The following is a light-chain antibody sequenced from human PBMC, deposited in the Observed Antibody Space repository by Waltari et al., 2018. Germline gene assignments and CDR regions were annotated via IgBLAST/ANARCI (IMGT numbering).Light chain of an antibody. CDR3: QQYYTYPRT. J-gene: IGKJ1*01. CDR2: ATS. V-gene: IGKV1-8*01. Sequence: AIRMTQYPSSLAASTGDRVNITCRASQCISSYLAWYQQKPGKAPKLLMYATSTMQSGVPSRFSGSGSGTDFTLTISCLQSEDFATYYCQQYYTYPRTFGQGTKVET. CDR1: QCISSY.